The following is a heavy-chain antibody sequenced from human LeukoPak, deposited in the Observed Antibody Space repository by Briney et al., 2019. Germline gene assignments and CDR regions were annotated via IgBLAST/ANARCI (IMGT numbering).Heavy chain of an antibody. CDR1: GYTFTSYY. Sequence: ASVKVSCKASGYTFTSYYMHWVRQAPGQALEWMGIINPSGGSTSYAQKFQGRVTMTRDTSTSTVYMELSSLRSGDTAVYYCARPTSSETGYFGYWGQGTLVTVSS. D-gene: IGHD3-9*01. J-gene: IGHJ4*02. V-gene: IGHV1-46*01. CDR2: INPSGGST. CDR3: ARPTSSETGYFGY.